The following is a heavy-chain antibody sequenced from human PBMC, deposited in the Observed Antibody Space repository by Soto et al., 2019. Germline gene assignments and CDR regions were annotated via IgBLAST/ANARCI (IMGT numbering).Heavy chain of an antibody. D-gene: IGHD6-6*01. Sequence: LSLTCTVSGGSISDFYWSWIRQPPGKGLEWIGYIYYSGRTNYNPSLKSRVTISVDTSKNQFSLNLRSMSPADTAVYYCARVGGLAARTFDYWGPGTLVTVSS. CDR3: ARVGGLAARTFDY. CDR2: IYYSGRT. J-gene: IGHJ4*02. V-gene: IGHV4-59*01. CDR1: GGSISDFY.